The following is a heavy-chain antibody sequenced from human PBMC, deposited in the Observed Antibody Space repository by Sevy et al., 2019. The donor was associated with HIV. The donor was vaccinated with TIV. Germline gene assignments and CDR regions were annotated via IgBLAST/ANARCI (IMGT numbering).Heavy chain of an antibody. J-gene: IGHJ4*02. CDR2: IYYSGNS. D-gene: IGHD2-15*01. CDR3: ARHRGYCGGGSCYSLVRFYYFDY. Sequence: SETLSLTCTVSGGSISSSSYYWGWIRQPPGKGLEWIGSIYYSGNSYYNPSLKSRVTISVDTSKNQFSLKLSSVTAAETSVYYCARHRGYCGGGSCYSLVRFYYFDYWGQGTLVTVSS. CDR1: GGSISSSSYY. V-gene: IGHV4-39*01.